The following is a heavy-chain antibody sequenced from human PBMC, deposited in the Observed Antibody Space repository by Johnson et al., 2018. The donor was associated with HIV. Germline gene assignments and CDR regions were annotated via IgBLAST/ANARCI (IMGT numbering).Heavy chain of an antibody. Sequence: VQLVESGGGLVQPGRSLRLSCAASGFTVSSNYMSWVRQAPGKGLEWVSVIYSGGSTYYADSVKGRFTISRDNSKNTLYLQMNSLRAEDTAVYDCARDHSRDEAFDIWGQGTMVTVSS. CDR1: GFTVSSNY. D-gene: IGHD5-24*01. V-gene: IGHV3-66*01. CDR3: ARDHSRDEAFDI. CDR2: IYSGGST. J-gene: IGHJ3*02.